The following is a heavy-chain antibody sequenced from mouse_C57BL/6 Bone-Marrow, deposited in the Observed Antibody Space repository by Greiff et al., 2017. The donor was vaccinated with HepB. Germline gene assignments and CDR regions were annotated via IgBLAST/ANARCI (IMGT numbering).Heavy chain of an antibody. D-gene: IGHD2-4*01. J-gene: IGHJ3*01. CDR2: IDPSDSYT. CDR3: ARGPPYDYDGFAY. Sequence: QVQLQQPGAELVMPGASVKLSCKASGYTFTSYWMHWVKQRPGQGLEWIGEIDPSDSYTNYNQKFTGKSTLTVDKSSSTAYMQLSSLTSEDSAVYYCARGPPYDYDGFAYWGQGTLVTVSA. CDR1: GYTFTSYW. V-gene: IGHV1-69*01.